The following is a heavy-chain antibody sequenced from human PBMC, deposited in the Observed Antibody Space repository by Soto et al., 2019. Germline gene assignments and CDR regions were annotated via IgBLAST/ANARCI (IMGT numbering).Heavy chain of an antibody. J-gene: IGHJ6*02. D-gene: IGHD6-13*01. Sequence: PSETLSLTCTVSGGSISSYYWSWIRQPAGKGLEWIGRIYTSGSTNYNPSLKSRVTMSVXTXXXXSXLXLXXXPAAXTAVHYCAARIAAAGTGGMDVWGQGTTVTVSS. CDR2: IYTSGST. CDR3: AARIAAAGTGGMDV. V-gene: IGHV4-4*07. CDR1: GGSISSYY.